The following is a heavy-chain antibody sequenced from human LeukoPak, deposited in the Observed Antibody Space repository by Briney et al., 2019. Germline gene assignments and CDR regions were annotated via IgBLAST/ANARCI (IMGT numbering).Heavy chain of an antibody. CDR3: ARDQGSTGDWFDP. V-gene: IGHV4-30-2*01. CDR1: GGSISSGGYS. J-gene: IGHJ5*02. D-gene: IGHD1-14*01. Sequence: PSQTLSLTCAVSGGSISSGGYSWSWIRQPPGKGLEWIGYIYHSGSTYYNPSLKSRVTISVDRSKNQFSLKLSSVTAADTAVYYCARDQGSTGDWFDPWGQGTLVTVSS. CDR2: IYHSGST.